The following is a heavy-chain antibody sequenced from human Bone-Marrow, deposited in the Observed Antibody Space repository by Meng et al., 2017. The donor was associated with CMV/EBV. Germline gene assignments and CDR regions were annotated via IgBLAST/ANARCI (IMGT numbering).Heavy chain of an antibody. V-gene: IGHV3-64*02. CDR2: INSVGDAT. D-gene: IGHD2-15*01. CDR1: GFTISTYS. J-gene: IGHJ4*02. CDR3: ARGICPWSSCYPRGYYFDL. Sequence: SCAASGFTISTYSMHWVRQAPGKGLEYVSAINSVGDATSYADSVKGRFTISRDNSKNTLFLQMGSLRAEDMAIYYCARGICPWSSCYPRGYYFDLWGQGTLVTVSS.